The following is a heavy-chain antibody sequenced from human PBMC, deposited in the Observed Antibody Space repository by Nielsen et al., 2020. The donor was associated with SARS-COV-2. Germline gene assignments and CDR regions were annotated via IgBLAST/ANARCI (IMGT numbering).Heavy chain of an antibody. CDR3: ARLANNWFDP. V-gene: IGHV3-33*01. Sequence: GGSLRLSCAASGFTFSSHGMHWVRQAPGKGLEWVAVIWYDGSQKYYANSVKGRFTISRDNSKNTVYLQMNSLRVEDTAVYYCARLANNWFDPWGQGTLVTVSS. CDR1: GFTFSSHG. CDR2: IWYDGSQK. D-gene: IGHD6-13*01. J-gene: IGHJ5*02.